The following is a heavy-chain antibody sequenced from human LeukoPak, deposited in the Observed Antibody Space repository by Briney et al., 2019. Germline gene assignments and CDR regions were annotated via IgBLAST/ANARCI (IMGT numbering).Heavy chain of an antibody. CDR3: ARQRFGDLYAENFQH. Sequence: PSESRSLTCTVSGGSISSRSYYWGWIRRPPGNGLEGIGCIYYSETTYYNPSLRSRVNISVDTSKNQFSLELSSVTAADTAVYYCARQRFGDLYAENFQHWGQGTLVTVPS. D-gene: IGHD3-10*01. V-gene: IGHV4-39*01. J-gene: IGHJ1*01. CDR1: GGSISSRSYY. CDR2: IYYSETT.